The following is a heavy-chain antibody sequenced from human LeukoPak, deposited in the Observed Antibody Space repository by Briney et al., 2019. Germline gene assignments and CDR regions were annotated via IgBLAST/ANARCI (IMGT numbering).Heavy chain of an antibody. Sequence: PGGSLRLSCAASGFTFSSYWMSWVRQAPGKGLKWVANIKQDGSEKYYVDSVKGRFTISRDNAKNSLYLQMNSLRAEDTAVYYCARDTGVGYCSSTSCYTEFDYYYYYGMDVWGQGTTVTVSS. D-gene: IGHD2-2*02. V-gene: IGHV3-7*01. CDR2: IKQDGSEK. CDR3: ARDTGVGYCSSTSCYTEFDYYYYYGMDV. J-gene: IGHJ6*02. CDR1: GFTFSSYW.